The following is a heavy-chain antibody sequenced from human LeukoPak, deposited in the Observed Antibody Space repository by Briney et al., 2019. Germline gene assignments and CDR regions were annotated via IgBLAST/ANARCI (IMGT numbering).Heavy chain of an antibody. CDR3: ARDVDTAMVDY. CDR2: ISSSGSTI. CDR1: GFIFSNYA. V-gene: IGHV3-48*04. J-gene: IGHJ4*02. D-gene: IGHD5-18*01. Sequence: GGSLRLSCAASGFIFSNYAMHWVRQAPGKGLEWVSYISSSGSTIYYADSVKGRFTISRDNAKNSLYLQMNSLRAEDTAVYYCARDVDTAMVDYWGQGTLVTVSS.